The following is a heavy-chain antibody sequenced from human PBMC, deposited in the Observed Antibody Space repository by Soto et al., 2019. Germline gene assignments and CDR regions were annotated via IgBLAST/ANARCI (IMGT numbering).Heavy chain of an antibody. V-gene: IGHV1-46*01. J-gene: IGHJ4*02. CDR2: INPSGGST. CDR1: VYTFTSYY. CDR3: ARDEAVGAPGY. D-gene: IGHD1-26*01. Sequence: ASVTVSCKASVYTFTSYYRHWVRQAPGQGLEWMGIINPSGGSTSYAQKFQGRVTMTRDTSTSTVYMELSSLRSEDTAVYYCARDEAVGAPGYWGQGTLVTVSS.